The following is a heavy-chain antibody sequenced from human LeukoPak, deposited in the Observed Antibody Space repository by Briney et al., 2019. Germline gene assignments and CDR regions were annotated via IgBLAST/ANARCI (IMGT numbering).Heavy chain of an antibody. D-gene: IGHD5-18*01. J-gene: IGHJ5*02. V-gene: IGHV4-61*08. CDR1: GGSISSGGYS. CDR2: IHYSGTT. CDR3: ARRPDTGWFDP. Sequence: PSETLSLTCAVSGGSISSGGYSWSWIRQPPGKGLEWIGYIHYSGTTNYNPSLKSRVTISLDTSNNQFSLKLSSVTAADTAVYYCARRPDTGWFDPWGQGTLVTVSS.